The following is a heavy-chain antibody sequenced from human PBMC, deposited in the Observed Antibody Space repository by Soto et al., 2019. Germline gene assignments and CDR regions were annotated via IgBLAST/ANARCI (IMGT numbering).Heavy chain of an antibody. Sequence: SVKVSCKAFGGTFSSYAISWVRQAPGQGLEWMGGIIPIFGTANYAQKFQGRVTITADESTSTAYMELSSLRSEDTAVYYCARGGSSGYYRGSFDPWGQGTLVTVSS. CDR1: GGTFSSYA. V-gene: IGHV1-69*13. D-gene: IGHD3-22*01. CDR2: IIPIFGTA. J-gene: IGHJ5*02. CDR3: ARGGSSGYYRGSFDP.